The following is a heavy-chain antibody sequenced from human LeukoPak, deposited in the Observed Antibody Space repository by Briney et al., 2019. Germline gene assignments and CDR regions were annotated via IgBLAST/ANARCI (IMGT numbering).Heavy chain of an antibody. CDR3: ARAPKRYCSSTSCYRTEYYFDY. V-gene: IGHV1-8*01. D-gene: IGHD2-2*01. CDR1: GYTFTSYD. Sequence: ASVKVSCKASGYTFTSYDINWVRQATGQGLEWMGWMNPNSGNTGYAQKFQGRVTMTRNTSISTAYMELSSLRSEDTAVYYCARAPKRYCSSTSCYRTEYYFDYWGQGTLVTVSS. CDR2: MNPNSGNT. J-gene: IGHJ4*02.